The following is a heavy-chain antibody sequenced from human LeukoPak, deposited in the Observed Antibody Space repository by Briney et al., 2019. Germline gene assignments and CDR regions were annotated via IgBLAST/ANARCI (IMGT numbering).Heavy chain of an antibody. CDR3: ARGGRGVVPAALDY. CDR2: IWYDGSNK. V-gene: IGHV3-33*01. J-gene: IGHJ4*02. D-gene: IGHD2-2*01. Sequence: GGSPRLSCAASGFTFSSCGMHWVRQAPGKGLEWVAVIWYDGSNKYYADSVKGRFTISRDNSKNTLYLQMNSLRAEDTAVYYCARGGRGVVPAALDYWGQGTLVTVSS. CDR1: GFTFSSCG.